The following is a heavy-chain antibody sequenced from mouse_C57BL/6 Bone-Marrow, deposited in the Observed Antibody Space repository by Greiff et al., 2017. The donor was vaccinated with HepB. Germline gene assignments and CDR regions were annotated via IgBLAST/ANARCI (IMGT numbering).Heavy chain of an antibody. V-gene: IGHV5-12*01. Sequence: EVMLVESGGGLVQPGGSLKLSCAASGFTFSDYYMYWVRQTPEKRLEWVAYISNGGGSTYYPDTVKGRFTISRDNAKNTLYLQMSRLKSEDTAMYYCARQGGIWGYFDVWGTGTTVTVSS. CDR2: ISNGGGST. CDR1: GFTFSDYY. CDR3: ARQGGIWGYFDV. J-gene: IGHJ1*03.